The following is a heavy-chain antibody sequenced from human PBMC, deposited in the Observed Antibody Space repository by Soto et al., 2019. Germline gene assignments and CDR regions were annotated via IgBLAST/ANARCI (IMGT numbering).Heavy chain of an antibody. J-gene: IGHJ4*02. CDR1: GFTFSSYG. Sequence: HPGGSLRLSCAASGFTFSSYGMHWVRQAPGKGLEWVAVISYDGSNKYYADSVKGRFTIPRDNSKNTLYLQMNSLRAEDTAVYYCAKDPGIAALKYYFYYWGQGTLGTVSS. V-gene: IGHV3-30*18. D-gene: IGHD6-13*01. CDR3: AKDPGIAALKYYFYY. CDR2: ISYDGSNK.